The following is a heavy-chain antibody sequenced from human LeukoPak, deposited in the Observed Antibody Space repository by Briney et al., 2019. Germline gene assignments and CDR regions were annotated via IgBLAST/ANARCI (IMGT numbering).Heavy chain of an antibody. Sequence: GGSLRLSCAASGFTFSSYAMHWVRQAPGKGLEWVAVISYDGSNKYYADSVKGRFTISRDNSKNTLYLQMNSLRAEDTAVYYCAKVTSSSSPFDAFDIWGQGTMVTVSS. CDR3: AKVTSSSSPFDAFDI. J-gene: IGHJ3*02. CDR1: GFTFSSYA. CDR2: ISYDGSNK. D-gene: IGHD6-6*01. V-gene: IGHV3-30-3*01.